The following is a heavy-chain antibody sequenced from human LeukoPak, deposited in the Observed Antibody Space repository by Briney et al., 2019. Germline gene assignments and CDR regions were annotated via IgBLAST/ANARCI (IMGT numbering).Heavy chain of an antibody. V-gene: IGHV4-31*03. CDR2: IYYSGST. CDR1: GVSISSGGYY. CDR3: ARGLTPRRAMVYWYFDL. Sequence: ASETLSLTCTVSGVSISSGGYYWSWLRQHPGKGLEWIGYIYYSGSTYYNPSLKSRVTISVDTSKNQFSLKLSSVTAADTAVYYCARGLTPRRAMVYWYFDLWGRGTLVTVSS. D-gene: IGHD5-18*01. J-gene: IGHJ2*01.